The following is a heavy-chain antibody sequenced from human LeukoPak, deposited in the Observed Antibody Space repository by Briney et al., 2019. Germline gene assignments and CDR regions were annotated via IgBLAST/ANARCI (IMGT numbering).Heavy chain of an antibody. CDR1: GFTFSSYW. CDR2: INSDGSRT. J-gene: IGHJ4*02. Sequence: GGSLRLSCAASGFTFSSYWMHWVRQAPGKGLVWVSRINSDGSRTTYADAVKGRFTVSRDNAKNTLYLQMNSLRAEDMAVYYCTTTRLADAFYFDYWGQGTLVTVSS. D-gene: IGHD6-13*01. CDR3: TTTRLADAFYFDY. V-gene: IGHV3-74*01.